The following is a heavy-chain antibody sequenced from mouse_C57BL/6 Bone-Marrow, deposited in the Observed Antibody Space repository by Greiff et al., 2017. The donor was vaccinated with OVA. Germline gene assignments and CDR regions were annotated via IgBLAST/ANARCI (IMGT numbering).Heavy chain of an antibody. V-gene: IGHV10-1*01. CDR1: GFSFNTYA. CDR3: VGLITTVVATRTYYAMDY. Sequence: EVQRVESGGGLVQPKGSLKLSCAASGFSFNTYAMNWVRQAPGKGLEWVARIRSKSNNYATYYADSVKDRFTISRDDSESMLYLQMNNLKTEDTAMYYCVGLITTVVATRTYYAMDYWGQGTSVTVSS. J-gene: IGHJ4*01. D-gene: IGHD1-1*01. CDR2: IRSKSNNYAT.